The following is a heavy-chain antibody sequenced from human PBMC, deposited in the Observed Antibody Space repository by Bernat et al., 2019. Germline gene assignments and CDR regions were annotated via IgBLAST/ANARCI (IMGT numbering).Heavy chain of an antibody. CDR3: AREAEYSSSSGLFGV. CDR1: GFTFSSYA. V-gene: IGHV3-30*01. Sequence: VQLVETGGGLIQPGGSLRLSCAASGFTFSSYAMHWVRQAPGKGLEWVAVISYDGSNKYYADSVKGRFTISRDNSKNTLYLQMNSLRAEDTAVYYCAREAEYSSSSGLFGVWGKGTTVTVSS. D-gene: IGHD6-6*01. CDR2: ISYDGSNK. J-gene: IGHJ6*04.